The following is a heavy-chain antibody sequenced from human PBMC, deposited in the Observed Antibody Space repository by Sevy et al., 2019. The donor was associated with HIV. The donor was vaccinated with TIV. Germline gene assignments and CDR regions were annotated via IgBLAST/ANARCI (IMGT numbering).Heavy chain of an antibody. J-gene: IGHJ4*02. V-gene: IGHV5-51*01. Sequence: GESLKISCKGSGYSFTSYWIGWVRQMPGKGLEWMGIIYPGDSDTRNSPSFQGQVTISADKSISTAYLQWSSLKASDTAMYYCARKACEAAGPSHFDYWGQGTLVTVSS. CDR2: IYPGDSDT. D-gene: IGHD6-13*01. CDR1: GYSFTSYW. CDR3: ARKACEAAGPSHFDY.